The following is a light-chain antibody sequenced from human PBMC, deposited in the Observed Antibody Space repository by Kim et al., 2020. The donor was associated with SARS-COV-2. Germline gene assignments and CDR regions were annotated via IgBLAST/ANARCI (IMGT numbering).Light chain of an antibody. Sequence: ESPGQTASMYLSGDKLGDKYAGWYQQKSGQSPLLVIYEDSKRPSGIPEQFSGSNSGNPATLTISGTQAMDEADYYCQAWDSSTVVCGGGTQLTVL. V-gene: IGLV3-1*01. J-gene: IGLJ2*01. CDR3: QAWDSSTVV. CDR1: KLGDKY. CDR2: EDS.